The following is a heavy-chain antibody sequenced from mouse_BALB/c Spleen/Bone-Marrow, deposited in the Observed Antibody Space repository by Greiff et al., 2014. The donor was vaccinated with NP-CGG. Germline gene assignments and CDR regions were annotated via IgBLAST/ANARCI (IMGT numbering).Heavy chain of an antibody. CDR2: IYPGDGRT. Sequence: LVESGPELVKPGALVKISCKASGYTFTSYDINWVKQRPGQGLEWIGWIYPGDGRTKYNEKFKGKATLTADKSSSTAYTQLSSLTSENSAVYFCARSGDSSGYGFAYWGQGTLVTVSA. CDR3: ARSGDSSGYGFAY. CDR1: GYTFTSYD. D-gene: IGHD3-2*01. J-gene: IGHJ3*01. V-gene: IGHV1S33*01.